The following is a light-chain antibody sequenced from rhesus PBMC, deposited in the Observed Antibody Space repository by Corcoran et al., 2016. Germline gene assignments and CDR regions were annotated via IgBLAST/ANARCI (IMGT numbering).Light chain of an antibody. CDR3: QQRYSYPLT. V-gene: IGKV1-38*01. Sequence: DIQLTQSPSSLSASVGDRVTITCRTSQGIRSYLAWYQQKPGKAPKFLISDASNLQSGVPSRFSGSGSGTNFTLTISSLHPEDFAVYYCQQRYSYPLTFGGGTKVEIK. CDR1: QGIRSY. J-gene: IGKJ4*01. CDR2: DAS.